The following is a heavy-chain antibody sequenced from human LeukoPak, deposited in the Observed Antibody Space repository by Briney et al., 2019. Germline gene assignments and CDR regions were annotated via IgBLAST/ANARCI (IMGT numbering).Heavy chain of an antibody. CDR1: GGTFSSYA. D-gene: IGHD3-10*01. V-gene: IGHV1-69*13. CDR2: IIPIFGTA. Sequence: ASVKVSCKASGGTFSSYAISWVRQAPGQGLEWMGGIIPIFGTANYAQKFQGRVTITADESTSTAYMELSSLGSEDTAVYYCAREGDYYGSGSSSAIFDYWGQGTLVTVSS. J-gene: IGHJ4*02. CDR3: AREGDYYGSGSSSAIFDY.